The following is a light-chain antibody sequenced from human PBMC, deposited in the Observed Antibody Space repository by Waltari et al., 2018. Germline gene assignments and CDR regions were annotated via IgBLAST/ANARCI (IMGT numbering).Light chain of an antibody. CDR1: QSLLHSNGYNY. CDR2: LGS. CDR3: MQALQTPFT. J-gene: IGKJ3*01. Sequence: DPVMNQSPLSLPVAPGAPASISSSSSQSLLHSNGYNYLDWYLQKPGQSPQLLIYLGSNRASGVPDRFSGSGSGTDFTLKISRVEAEDVGVYYCMQALQTPFTFGPGTKVDIK. V-gene: IGKV2-28*01.